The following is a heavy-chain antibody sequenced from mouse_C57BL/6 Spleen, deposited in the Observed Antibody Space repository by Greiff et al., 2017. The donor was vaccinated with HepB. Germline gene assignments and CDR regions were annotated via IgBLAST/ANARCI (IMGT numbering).Heavy chain of an antibody. J-gene: IGHJ4*01. CDR1: GFTFSSYA. V-gene: IGHV5-9-1*02. D-gene: IGHD1-1*01. CDR3: TRDTGDYYGSSYVGYAMDY. Sequence: EVKLVESGEGLVKPGGSLKLSCAASGFTFSSYAMSWVRQTPEKRLEWVAYISSGGDYIYYADTVKGRFTISRDNARNTLYLQRSSLKSEDTAMYYCTRDTGDYYGSSYVGYAMDYWGQGTSVTVSS. CDR2: ISSGGDYI.